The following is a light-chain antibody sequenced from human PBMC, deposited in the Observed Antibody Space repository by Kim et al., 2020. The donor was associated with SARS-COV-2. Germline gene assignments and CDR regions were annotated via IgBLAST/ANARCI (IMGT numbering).Light chain of an antibody. CDR1: QSVNSK. CDR2: DAS. J-gene: IGKJ1*01. Sequence: EIVMTQSPATLSVSPGDRATLSCRASQSVNSKLVWYQQKPGQAPRLLIYDASTRASGIAARFSGSGSGTEFTLTISSLQSEDCAVYYCQQYNNRPPWTFGQGTKVDIK. V-gene: IGKV3-15*01. CDR3: QQYNNRPPWT.